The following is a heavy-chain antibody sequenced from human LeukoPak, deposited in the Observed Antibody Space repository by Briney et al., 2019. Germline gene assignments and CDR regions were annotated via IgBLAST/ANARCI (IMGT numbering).Heavy chain of an antibody. J-gene: IGHJ3*02. Sequence: SQTLSLTCALSGDSLSSNSAAWNWVRQSPSRGLEWLGRTNYRSKRYNDYAVSVKSRIAINPDTSNNQFSLQLNSVAPEDTAVYYCARESVVYAIQANDAFDIWGQGTMVTVSS. CDR1: GDSLSSNSAA. CDR2: TNYRSKRYN. V-gene: IGHV6-1*01. D-gene: IGHD2-8*02. CDR3: ARESVVYAIQANDAFDI.